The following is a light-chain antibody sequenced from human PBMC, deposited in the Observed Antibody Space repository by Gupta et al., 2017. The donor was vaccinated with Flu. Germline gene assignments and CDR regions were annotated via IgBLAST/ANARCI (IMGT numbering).Light chain of an antibody. CDR3: QVWDSSSDTHVV. Sequence: PPSLSVAPGQTARITCGGNNIGSKSVHWYQQKPGQTPVLVVDDDSVRPSGIPERFSGSNSGNTATLTISRVEAGEEADYYCQVWDSSSDTHVVFGGGTKLTVL. J-gene: IGLJ2*01. CDR2: DDS. CDR1: NIGSKS. V-gene: IGLV3-21*02.